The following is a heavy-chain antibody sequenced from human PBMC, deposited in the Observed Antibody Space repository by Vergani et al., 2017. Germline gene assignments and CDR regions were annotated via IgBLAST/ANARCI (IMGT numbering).Heavy chain of an antibody. D-gene: IGHD6-6*01. J-gene: IGHJ6*02. CDR3: ARDIAAGSLYYYYGMDV. CDR2: ISSNGGSI. Sequence: VQLVESGGGLVQPGGSLRLSCSASGFTFSSYAMHWVRQAPGKGLEYVSAISSNGGSIYYADSVKGRFTISRDNAKNSLYLQMNSLRAEDTAVYYCARDIAAGSLYYYYGMDVWGQGTTVTVSS. V-gene: IGHV3-64*04. CDR1: GFTFSSYA.